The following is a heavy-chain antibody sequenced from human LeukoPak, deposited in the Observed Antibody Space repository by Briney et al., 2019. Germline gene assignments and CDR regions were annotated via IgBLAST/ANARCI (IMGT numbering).Heavy chain of an antibody. V-gene: IGHV3-74*01. CDR1: GFTFSGYW. Sequence: PGGSLRLSCAASGFTFSGYWMHWVRQAPGKGLVWISRINSDGSTTNYAGSVKGRFTISRDNAKKTLYLQTNSLRAEDTAVYYCASRATVSTWAYYYYYMDVWGRGTTVTVSS. D-gene: IGHD4-17*01. CDR2: INSDGSTT. J-gene: IGHJ6*03. CDR3: ASRATVSTWAYYYYYMDV.